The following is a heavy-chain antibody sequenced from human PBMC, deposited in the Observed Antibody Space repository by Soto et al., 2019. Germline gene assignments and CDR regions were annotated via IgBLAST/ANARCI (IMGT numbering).Heavy chain of an antibody. Sequence: ASVKVSCKVSGYTLTELSMHWVRQAPGKGLEWMGGFDPEDGATIYAQKFQGRVTMTEDTSTDTAYMELSSLRSEDTAVYYCACSSGYYRTIDYWGQGTLVTVS. CDR1: GYTLTELS. V-gene: IGHV1-24*01. CDR3: ACSSGYYRTIDY. D-gene: IGHD3-22*01. CDR2: FDPEDGAT. J-gene: IGHJ4*02.